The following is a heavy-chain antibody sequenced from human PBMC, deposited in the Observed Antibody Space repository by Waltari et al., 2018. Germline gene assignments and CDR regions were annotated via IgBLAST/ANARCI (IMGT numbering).Heavy chain of an antibody. V-gene: IGHV3-43D*03. CDR1: GFTLSDYA. CDR2: ISWEGSTT. J-gene: IGHJ4*02. CDR3: AKDSRGYSGWVDY. Sequence: EVQLVESGGVVVQPGGSLRLSCAASGFTLSDYAMHWVRQAPGKGLEWVSLISWEGSTTSYADSVKGRFTISRDNSKNSLYLQMNSLRAEDNALYYCAKDSRGYSGWVDYWGQGTLVTVSS. D-gene: IGHD6-19*01.